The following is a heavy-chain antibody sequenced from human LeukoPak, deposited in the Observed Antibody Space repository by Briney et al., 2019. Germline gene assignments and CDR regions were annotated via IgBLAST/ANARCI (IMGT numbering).Heavy chain of an antibody. Sequence: GGSLRLSCAASGFTFSSYGMHWVRQAPGKGLEWVAFIRYDGSNKYYADSVKGRFTISRDNAKNSLYLQMNSLRAEDTAVYYCAKMGGSYYEDYYYYMDVWGKGTTVTVSS. CDR2: IRYDGSNK. J-gene: IGHJ6*03. CDR1: GFTFSSYG. CDR3: AKMGGSYYEDYYYYMDV. D-gene: IGHD1-26*01. V-gene: IGHV3-30*02.